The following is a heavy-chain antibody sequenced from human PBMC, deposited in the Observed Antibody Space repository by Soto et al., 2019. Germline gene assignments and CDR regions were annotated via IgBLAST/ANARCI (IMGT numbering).Heavy chain of an antibody. D-gene: IGHD3-22*01. V-gene: IGHV4-31*03. CDR1: GGSISSGGYY. CDR2: IYYSGST. CDR3: ARAGAAPPYYYDSSGQFDY. J-gene: IGHJ4*02. Sequence: TLSLTCTVSGGSISSGGYYWSWIRQHPGKGLEWIGYIYYSGSTYYNPSLKSRVTISVDTSKNQFSLKLSSVTAADTAVYYCARAGAAPPYYYDSSGQFDYWGQGTLVTVSS.